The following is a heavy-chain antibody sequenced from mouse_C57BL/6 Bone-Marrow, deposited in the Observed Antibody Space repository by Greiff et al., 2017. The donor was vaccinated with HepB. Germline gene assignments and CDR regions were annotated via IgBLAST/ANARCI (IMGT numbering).Heavy chain of an antibody. D-gene: IGHD2-5*01. CDR3: ARRRRYSNPYTMDY. CDR2: FLPGSGST. J-gene: IGHJ4*01. Sequence: QVQLKESGAELMKPGASVKLSCKATGYTFTGYWLEWVKQRPGHGLEWIGEFLPGSGSTNYNEKFKGKATFTADTSSNTAYMQLRSLTTKDSAIYYCARRRRYSNPYTMDYWGQKTTVTVSS. CDR1: GYTFTGYW. V-gene: IGHV1-9*01.